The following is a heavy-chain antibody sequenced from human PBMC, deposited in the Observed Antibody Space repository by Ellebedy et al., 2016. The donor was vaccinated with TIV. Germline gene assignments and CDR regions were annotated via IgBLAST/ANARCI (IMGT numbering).Heavy chain of an antibody. D-gene: IGHD3-9*01. CDR3: TTDWGTVRYFDWLAN. V-gene: IGHV3-15*07. CDR1: GFTFSNAW. J-gene: IGHJ5*02. CDR2: IKSKTDGGTT. Sequence: GESLKISCAASGFTFSNAWMNWVRQAPGKGLEWVGRIKSKTDGGTTDYAAPVKGRFTISRDDSKNTLYLQMNSLKTEDTAVYYCTTDWGTVRYFDWLANWGQGTLVTVSS.